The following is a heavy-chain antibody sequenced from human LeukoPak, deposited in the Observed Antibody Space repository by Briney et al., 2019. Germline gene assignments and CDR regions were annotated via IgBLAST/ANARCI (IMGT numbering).Heavy chain of an antibody. V-gene: IGHV3-30*18. CDR2: LSYDGTKT. D-gene: IGHD3-22*01. CDR1: GFTFSSYG. J-gene: IGHJ4*02. Sequence: GRSLRLSCAASGFTFSSYGMHWVRQAPGEGVVGVAVLSYDGTKTGYVDSVKGRFTISRDNSRNTVYLQMNSLRAGDTAMYYCAKDHQHYYDSSGYLDYWGQGTLVTVSS. CDR3: AKDHQHYYDSSGYLDY.